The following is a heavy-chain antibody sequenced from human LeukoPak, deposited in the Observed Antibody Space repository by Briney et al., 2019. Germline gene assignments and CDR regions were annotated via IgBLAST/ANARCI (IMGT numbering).Heavy chain of an antibody. D-gene: IGHD4-17*01. J-gene: IGHJ4*02. CDR3: TRLAHQMTTVDY. Sequence: PSQTLSLTCTVSGGSISSGGYYWSWIRQHPGKGLEWIGYIYYSGSTYYNPSLKSRVTISADTSKNQFSLKLSSVTAADTAVYYCTRLAHQMTTVDYWGQGTLVTVSS. CDR2: IYYSGST. V-gene: IGHV4-31*03. CDR1: GGSISSGGYY.